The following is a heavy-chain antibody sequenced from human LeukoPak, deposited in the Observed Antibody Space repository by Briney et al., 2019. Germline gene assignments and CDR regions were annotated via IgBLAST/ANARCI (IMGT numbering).Heavy chain of an antibody. Sequence: AGGSLRLSCVASGFTFSSYEMNWVHQAPGKGLEWVSYISSSGGTIYYADSVKGRFTISRDNAKNSLHLQMNSLRAEDTAVYYCARDFGDSYGYDWFDPWGQGTLVTVSS. CDR1: GFTFSSYE. J-gene: IGHJ5*02. CDR3: ARDFGDSYGYDWFDP. D-gene: IGHD5-18*01. CDR2: ISSSGGTI. V-gene: IGHV3-48*03.